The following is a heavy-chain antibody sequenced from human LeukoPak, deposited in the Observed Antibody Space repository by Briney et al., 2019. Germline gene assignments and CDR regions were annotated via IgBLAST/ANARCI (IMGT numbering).Heavy chain of an antibody. D-gene: IGHD1-14*01. CDR1: GLTFSNYA. CDR3: ATLGPDVN. CDR2: VTGSGDRT. Sequence: GGSLRLSCAVSGLTFSNYAMSWVRQAPGKGLEWVSTVTGSGDRTYYADSVKGRFAISRDNSKNTLYLQMNSLRAEDTAVYYCATLGPDVNWGQGTLVTVSS. V-gene: IGHV3-23*01. J-gene: IGHJ4*02.